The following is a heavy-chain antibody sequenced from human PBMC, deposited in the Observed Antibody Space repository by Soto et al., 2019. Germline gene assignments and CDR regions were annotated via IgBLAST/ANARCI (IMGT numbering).Heavy chain of an antibody. J-gene: IGHJ4*02. V-gene: IGHV4-31*03. CDR1: GGSISSGGYN. CDR2: IYYSGST. CDR3: ARADDSSGYYIFDY. Sequence: QVQLQESGPGLVKPSQTLSLTCTVSGGSISSGGYNWSWIRQHPGKGLEWIGYIYYSGSTYYNPSLKSRVTISVDTSKNQFSLKLSSVTAADTAVYYCARADDSSGYYIFDYWGQGTLVTVSS. D-gene: IGHD3-22*01.